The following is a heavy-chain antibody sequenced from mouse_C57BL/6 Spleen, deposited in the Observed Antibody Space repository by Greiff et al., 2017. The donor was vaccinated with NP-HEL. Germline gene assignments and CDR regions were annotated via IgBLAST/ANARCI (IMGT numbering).Heavy chain of an antibody. V-gene: IGHV1-81*01. Sequence: VQLQLSGAELARPGASVKLSCKASGYTFTSYGISWVKQRTGQGLEWIGEIYPRSGNTYYNEKFKGKATLTADKSSSTAYMELRSLTSEDSAVYFCARGDSWGQGTTLTVSS. CDR2: IYPRSGNT. CDR1: GYTFTSYG. J-gene: IGHJ2*01. CDR3: ARGDS.